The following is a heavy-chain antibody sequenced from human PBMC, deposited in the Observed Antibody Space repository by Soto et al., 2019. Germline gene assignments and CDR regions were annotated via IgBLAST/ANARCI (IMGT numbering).Heavy chain of an antibody. CDR2: ISAYNGNT. CDR1: GYTFTSYG. Sequence: VKVSCKASGYTFTSYGISWVRQAPGQGLEWMGWISAYNGNTNYAQKLQGRVTMTTDTSTSTAYMELRSLRSDDTAVYYCARDAWIAVAVPGDYWGQGTLVTVSS. J-gene: IGHJ4*02. V-gene: IGHV1-18*01. D-gene: IGHD6-19*01. CDR3: ARDAWIAVAVPGDY.